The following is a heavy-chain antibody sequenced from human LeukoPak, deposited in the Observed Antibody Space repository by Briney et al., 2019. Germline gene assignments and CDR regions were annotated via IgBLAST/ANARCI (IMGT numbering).Heavy chain of an antibody. D-gene: IGHD6-6*01. CDR3: AKSIAARRLFDY. CDR1: GFTFSSYA. J-gene: IGHJ4*02. V-gene: IGHV3-23*01. CDR2: ISGSGGST. Sequence: GGSLRLSCAASGFTFSSYAMSWVRQAPGKGLEWVSAISGSGGSTYYADSVKGRFTISRNNSKNTLYLQMNSLRAEDTAVYYCAKSIAARRLFDYWGQGTLVTVSS.